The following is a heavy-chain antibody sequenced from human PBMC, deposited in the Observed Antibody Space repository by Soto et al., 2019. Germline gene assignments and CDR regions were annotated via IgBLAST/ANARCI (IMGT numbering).Heavy chain of an antibody. D-gene: IGHD2-2*02. CDR3: TRDLGGQLLHPYYYYYYMDV. J-gene: IGHJ6*03. CDR2: IRSKAYGGTT. CDR1: GFTFGDYA. Sequence: EVQLVESGGGLVQPGRSLRLSCTASGFTFGDYAMSWFRQAPGKGLEWVGFIRSKAYGGTTEYPASVKGRFTISRDQSKSIDYQQMNSMKTEDTAVYYCTRDLGGQLLHPYYYYYYMDVWGKGTTVTVSS. V-gene: IGHV3-49*03.